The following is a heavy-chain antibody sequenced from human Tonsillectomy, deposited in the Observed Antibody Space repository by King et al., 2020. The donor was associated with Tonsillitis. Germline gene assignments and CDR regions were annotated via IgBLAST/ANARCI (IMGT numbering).Heavy chain of an antibody. V-gene: IGHV3-21*01. CDR1: GFSFSVCS. D-gene: IGHD1-14*01. CDR2: ITSRSGYI. J-gene: IGHJ3*02. Sequence: VQLVESGGGLVKPGGSLRLSCAASGFSFSVCSMNWVRQAPGKGLEWVSSITSRSGYIYYADSVKGRFTISRDNAKNSLYLQMNSLRAEDTAVYYCAREPYHTEFDGFDICGQGTMVTVSS. CDR3: AREPYHTEFDGFDI.